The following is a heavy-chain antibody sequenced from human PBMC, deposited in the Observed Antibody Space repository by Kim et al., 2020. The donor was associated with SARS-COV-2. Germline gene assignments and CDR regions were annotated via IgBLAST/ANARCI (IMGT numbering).Heavy chain of an antibody. V-gene: IGHV3-74*03. CDR3: ATDCDCAGFSRFDP. J-gene: IGHJ5*02. CDR1: GFSFSGNW. D-gene: IGHD2-21*02. CDR2: ISGDGRST. Sequence: GGSLRLSCAASGFSFSGNWMHWVRQAPGKGLVWVSRISGDGRSTAYADSVKGRFTISRDNAKNTLYLQMNSLRAEDTAVYYCATDCDCAGFSRFDPWGQGTLVTVSA.